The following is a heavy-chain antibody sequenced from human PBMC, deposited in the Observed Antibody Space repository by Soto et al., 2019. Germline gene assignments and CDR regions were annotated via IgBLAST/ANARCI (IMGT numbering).Heavy chain of an antibody. V-gene: IGHV4-31*03. CDR3: ARETGEYYYVMDD. Sequence: PSETLSLTCTVSGGSISSGGYYWSWIRQHPGKGLEWIGYIYYSGSTYYNPSLKSRVRISVDTSKNHFSMKLSSVTASDTAVYFCARETGEYYYVMDDGGQGTTVTVSS. CDR2: IYYSGST. CDR1: GGSISSGGYY. J-gene: IGHJ6*02.